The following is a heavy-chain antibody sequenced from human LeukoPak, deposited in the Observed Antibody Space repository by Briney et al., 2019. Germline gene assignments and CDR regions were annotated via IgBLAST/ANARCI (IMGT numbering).Heavy chain of an antibody. CDR1: GGSISSYY. Sequence: SETLSLTCTVSGGSISSYYWSWIRQPPGKGLEWIGYIYYSGSTNYNPSLKSRVTISVDTSKNQFSLKLSSVTAADTAVYYCASMRWFGESSDYWGQGTLVTVSS. J-gene: IGHJ4*02. V-gene: IGHV4-59*01. D-gene: IGHD3-10*01. CDR2: IYYSGST. CDR3: ASMRWFGESSDY.